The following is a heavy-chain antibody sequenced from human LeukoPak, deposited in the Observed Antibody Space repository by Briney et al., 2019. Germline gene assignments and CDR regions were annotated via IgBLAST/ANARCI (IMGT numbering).Heavy chain of an antibody. CDR3: ARVVSYCGGDCFSRSYWYFDL. V-gene: IGHV4-59*01. J-gene: IGHJ2*01. Sequence: PSETLSLTCTVSGGSISSYYWSWIRQPPGKGLEGIGYIYYSGSTNYNPSLKSRVTISVDTSKNQFSLKLSSVTAADTAVYYCARVVSYCGGDCFSRSYWYFDLWGRGTLVTVSS. CDR2: IYYSGST. D-gene: IGHD2-21*02. CDR1: GGSISSYY.